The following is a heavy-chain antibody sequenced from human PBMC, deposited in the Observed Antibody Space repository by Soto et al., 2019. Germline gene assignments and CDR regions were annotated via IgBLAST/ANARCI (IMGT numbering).Heavy chain of an antibody. Sequence: SENLSLSCTVSGGSISSSSYFWGWIRQPPGKGLEWIGSIYYSGSTYYNPSLKSRVTISVDRSKNQFSLKLSSVTAADTAVYYCARAQYGDYGDVMAVSAQGTTVIVSS. V-gene: IGHV4-39*07. D-gene: IGHD4-17*01. J-gene: IGHJ6*02. CDR3: ARAQYGDYGDVMAV. CDR1: GGSISSSSYF. CDR2: IYYSGST.